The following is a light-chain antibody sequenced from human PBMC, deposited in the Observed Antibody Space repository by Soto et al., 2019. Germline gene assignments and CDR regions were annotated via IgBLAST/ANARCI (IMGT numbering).Light chain of an antibody. J-gene: IGKJ1*01. V-gene: IGKV3-15*01. Sequence: VMTQSPANLSVSPGERATLSCRASQNIDNKLFWYQQKPGQVPRLLIYDASTWATGIPARFSGSGAGTESTLTISSLQSEDLAFYYCQQFHYWWTFGQGTKVDIK. CDR2: DAS. CDR3: QQFHYWWT. CDR1: QNIDNK.